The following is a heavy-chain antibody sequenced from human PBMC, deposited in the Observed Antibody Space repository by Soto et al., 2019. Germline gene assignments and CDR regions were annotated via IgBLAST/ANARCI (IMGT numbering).Heavy chain of an antibody. D-gene: IGHD6-13*01. CDR1: GFTFSSYA. Sequence: EVQLLESGGGLVQPGGSLRLSCAASGFTFSSYAMSWVRQAPGKGLEWVSAISGSGGSTYYADSVKGRFNISRDNSKNTLYLQMNSRRAEDTAVYYCAKEIGYSSSWFEFDYWGQATLVTVSS. CDR2: ISGSGGST. J-gene: IGHJ4*02. V-gene: IGHV3-23*01. CDR3: AKEIGYSSSWFEFDY.